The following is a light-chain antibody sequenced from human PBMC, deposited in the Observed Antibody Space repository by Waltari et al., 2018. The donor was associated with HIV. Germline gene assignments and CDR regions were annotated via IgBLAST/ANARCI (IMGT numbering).Light chain of an antibody. CDR3: CSYAGSSSNVV. CDR1: SSDVGSYNL. V-gene: IGLV2-23*02. Sequence: QSALTQPASVSGSPGQSITISCTGTSSDVGSYNLVSWYQQHPGKAPKLMIYEVSKRPSVVSNRFSGSKSGNTASLTISGLQAEDEADYYCCSYAGSSSNVVFGGGTKLTVL. J-gene: IGLJ2*01. CDR2: EVS.